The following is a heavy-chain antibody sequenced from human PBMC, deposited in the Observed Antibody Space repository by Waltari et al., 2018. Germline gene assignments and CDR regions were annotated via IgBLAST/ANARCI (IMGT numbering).Heavy chain of an antibody. V-gene: IGHV3-23*01. CDR3: AKDLDGMDV. J-gene: IGHJ6*02. CDR2: IRGSGGST. CDR1: GFTFSSYA. Sequence: EVQLLESGGGLVQPGGSLRLSCAASGFTFSSYAMRWFRQAPGKGLEWVSAIRGSGGSTYYADSGKGRFTISRDNSKNTLYLQMNSLRAEDTAVYYCAKDLDGMDVWGQGTTVTVSS.